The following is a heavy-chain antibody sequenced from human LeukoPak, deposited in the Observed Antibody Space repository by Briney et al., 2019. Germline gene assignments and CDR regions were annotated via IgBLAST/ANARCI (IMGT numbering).Heavy chain of an antibody. V-gene: IGHV1-69*04. CDR3: ARESLGRYNWNSSLDY. Sequence: EASVKVSCKASGGTFSSYAISWVRQAPGQGLEWMGRIIPILGIANYAQKFQGRVTITADKSTSTAYMELSSLRSEDTAVYYCARESLGRYNWNSSLDYWGQGTLVTVSS. CDR2: IIPILGIA. D-gene: IGHD1-7*01. CDR1: GGTFSSYA. J-gene: IGHJ4*02.